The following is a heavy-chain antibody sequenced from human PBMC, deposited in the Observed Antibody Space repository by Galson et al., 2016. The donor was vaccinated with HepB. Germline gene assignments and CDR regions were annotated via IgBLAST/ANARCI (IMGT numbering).Heavy chain of an antibody. V-gene: IGHV3-53*04. D-gene: IGHD2-15*01. CDR2: IYGGGST. Sequence: SLRLSCAASGFAFGSHWMHWVRQAPGKGLEWVSVIYGGGSTTYADSVKGRFTISRHNSKNTLYLQMNSLRTEDTAVYYCARPLPNVGYGMDVWGQGTTVTVSS. CDR3: ARPLPNVGYGMDV. J-gene: IGHJ6*02. CDR1: GFAFGSHW.